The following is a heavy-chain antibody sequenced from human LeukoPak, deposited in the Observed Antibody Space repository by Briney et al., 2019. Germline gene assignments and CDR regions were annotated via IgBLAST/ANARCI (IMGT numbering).Heavy chain of an antibody. CDR3: ARDLDGDGAYDY. Sequence: PGGSLRLSCAASGFTFSSYAMHWVRQAPGKGLEWVAVIPYDGSNKYYADSVKGRFTISRDNSKNTLYLQMNSLRAEDTAVYYCARDLDGDGAYDYWGQGTLVTVSS. CDR2: IPYDGSNK. J-gene: IGHJ4*02. D-gene: IGHD3-3*01. CDR1: GFTFSSYA. V-gene: IGHV3-30-3*01.